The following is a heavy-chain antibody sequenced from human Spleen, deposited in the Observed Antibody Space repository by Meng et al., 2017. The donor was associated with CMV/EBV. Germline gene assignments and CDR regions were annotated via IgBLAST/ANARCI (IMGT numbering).Heavy chain of an antibody. V-gene: IGHV5-51*01. CDR2: IYPGDSDT. D-gene: IGHD3-3*01. Sequence: YRFTSYWIGWVRQMPGEGLEWMGIIYPGDSDTRYSPSFQGQVTISADKSISTAYLQWSSLKASDTAMYYCARSLYDFWSGYRYWYFDLWGRGTLVTVSS. CDR1: YRFTSYW. CDR3: ARSLYDFWSGYRYWYFDL. J-gene: IGHJ2*01.